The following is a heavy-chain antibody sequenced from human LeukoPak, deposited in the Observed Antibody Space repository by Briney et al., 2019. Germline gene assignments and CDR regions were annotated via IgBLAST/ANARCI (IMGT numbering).Heavy chain of an antibody. V-gene: IGHV1-2*02. CDR2: INPNSGGT. D-gene: IGHD3-22*01. Sequence: GASVKVSCKASGYTFIGYYMHWVRQAPGQGLEWMGWINPNSGGTNHAQKFQGRVTMTRDTSISTAYMELSRLRSDDTAVYYCARTDSSGYYQDYWGQGTLVTVSS. J-gene: IGHJ4*02. CDR1: GYTFIGYY. CDR3: ARTDSSGYYQDY.